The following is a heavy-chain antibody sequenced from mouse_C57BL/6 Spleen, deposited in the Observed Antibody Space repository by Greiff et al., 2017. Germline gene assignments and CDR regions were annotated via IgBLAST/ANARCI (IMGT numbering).Heavy chain of an antibody. V-gene: IGHV1-64*01. CDR3: AMGQGWLLRNPLDV. CDR1: GYTFTSYW. Sequence: QVQLQQPGAELVKPGASVKLSCKASGYTFTSYWMHWVKQRPGQGLEWIGMIHPNSGSTNYNEKFKSKATLTVDKSSSTAYMQLSSLTSEDSAVXYCAMGQGWLLRNPLDVWGTGTTVTVSS. D-gene: IGHD2-3*01. J-gene: IGHJ1*03. CDR2: IHPNSGST.